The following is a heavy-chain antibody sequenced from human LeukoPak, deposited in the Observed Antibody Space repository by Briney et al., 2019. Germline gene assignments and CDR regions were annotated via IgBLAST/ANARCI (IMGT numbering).Heavy chain of an antibody. CDR1: GFTFSSYG. J-gene: IGHJ4*02. V-gene: IGHV3-33*01. CDR2: IWYDGSNK. CDR3: ARGYDSSGFSPSY. D-gene: IGHD3-22*01. Sequence: GRSLRLSCAASGFTFSSYGMHWVRQAPGKGLEWVAVIWYDGSNKYYADSVKGRFTISRDNSKNTLYLQMNSLRAEDTSVYYCARGYDSSGFSPSYWGQGTLVTVSS.